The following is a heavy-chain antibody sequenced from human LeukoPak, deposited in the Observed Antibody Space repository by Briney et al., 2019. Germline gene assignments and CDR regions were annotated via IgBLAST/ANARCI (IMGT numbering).Heavy chain of an antibody. D-gene: IGHD2-15*01. Sequence: SETLSLTCTVSGGSISSYYWSWIRQPPGKGLEWIGYIYYSGSTNYNPSLKSRVTISVDTSKNQFSLKLSSVTAADTAVYYCARHVDQSGGDYWGQGTLVTVSS. CDR3: ARHVDQSGGDY. CDR1: GGSISSYY. V-gene: IGHV4-59*08. J-gene: IGHJ4*02. CDR2: IYYSGST.